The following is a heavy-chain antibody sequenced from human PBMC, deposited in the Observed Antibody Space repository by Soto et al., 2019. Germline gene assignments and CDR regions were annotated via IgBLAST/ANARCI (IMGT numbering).Heavy chain of an antibody. J-gene: IGHJ4*02. CDR1: GFTFSDYY. V-gene: IGHV3-11*06. Sequence: VQLVESGGGLVQPGGSLRLSCAASGFTFSDYYMSWIRQAPGKGLEWVSYISSSSSYTNYADSVKGRFTISRDNAKNSLYLQMNSLRAEDTAVYYCARKSATGNYFDYWGQGTLVTVSS. CDR2: ISSSSSYT. CDR3: ARKSATGNYFDY. D-gene: IGHD2-15*01.